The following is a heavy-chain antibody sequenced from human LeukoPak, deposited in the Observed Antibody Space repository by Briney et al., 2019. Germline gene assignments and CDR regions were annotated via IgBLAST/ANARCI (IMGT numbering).Heavy chain of an antibody. D-gene: IGHD3-22*01. V-gene: IGHV4-59*01. CDR3: ARAVYDSSGYLNWFDP. J-gene: IGHJ5*02. Sequence: PSETLSLTCTVSGGSISSYYWSWIRQPPGKGLEWIGYIYYSGSTNYIPSLKSRVTISVDTSKNQFSLKLSSVTAADTAVYYCARAVYDSSGYLNWFDPWGQGTLVTVSS. CDR1: GGSISSYY. CDR2: IYYSGST.